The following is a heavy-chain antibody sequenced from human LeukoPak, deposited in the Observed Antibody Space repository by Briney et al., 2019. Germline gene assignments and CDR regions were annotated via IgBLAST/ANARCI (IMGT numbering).Heavy chain of an antibody. Sequence: ASVKVSCKASGYTFTSYYMHWVQQAPGKGLEWMGRVDPEDGETIYAEKFQGRVTITADTSTDTAYMELSSLRSEDTAVYYCATSDYSNWDAFDIWGQGTMVTVSS. CDR1: GYTFTSYY. V-gene: IGHV1-69-2*01. D-gene: IGHD4-11*01. J-gene: IGHJ3*02. CDR3: ATSDYSNWDAFDI. CDR2: VDPEDGET.